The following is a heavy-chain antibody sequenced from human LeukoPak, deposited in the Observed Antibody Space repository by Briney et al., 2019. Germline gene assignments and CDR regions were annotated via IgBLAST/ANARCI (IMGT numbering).Heavy chain of an antibody. V-gene: IGHV3-23*01. D-gene: IGHD2-21*01. CDR3: AKVTRYSGGDDS. CDR2: INIPSGST. Sequence: QPGGSLRLSCAASGFTLSSYTMNWVRQAPGKGLEWVSGINIPSGSTYYADSVKGRFTISRDKSKNTLYLQMNSLRVEDTAVYYCAKVTRYSGGDDSWGQGTLVTVSS. J-gene: IGHJ4*02. CDR1: GFTLSSYT.